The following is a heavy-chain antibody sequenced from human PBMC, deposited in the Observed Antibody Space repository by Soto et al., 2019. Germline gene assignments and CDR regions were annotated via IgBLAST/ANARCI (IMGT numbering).Heavy chain of an antibody. D-gene: IGHD3-22*01. CDR1: GFTFSTYA. CDR2: ISYDGSNK. Sequence: GGSLRLSCAASGFTFSTYAMHWVRQAPGKGLEWVAVISYDGSNKYYTDSVKGRFTISRDNSKNTVSLQMNSLRAEDTAVYYCARDVFDMSGYSWSFDYWGQGALVTVSS. J-gene: IGHJ4*02. CDR3: ARDVFDMSGYSWSFDY. V-gene: IGHV3-30-3*01.